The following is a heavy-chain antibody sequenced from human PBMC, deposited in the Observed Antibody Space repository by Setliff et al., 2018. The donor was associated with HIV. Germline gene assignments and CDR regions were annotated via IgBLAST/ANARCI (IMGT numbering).Heavy chain of an antibody. CDR3: AKISPRGYSDITTGRLTDPFDV. CDR2: IYWTGKT. Sequence: SETLSLTCTVSDSAMDSYYWSWVRQFPGRGLEYIGYIYWTGKTDYNPSLKSRVTISLDTSGNQFSLKLNSVTGADTAVYYCAKISPRGYSDITTGRLTDPFDVWGPGTMVTVSS. CDR1: DSAMDSYY. V-gene: IGHV4-59*12. J-gene: IGHJ3*01. D-gene: IGHD3-9*01.